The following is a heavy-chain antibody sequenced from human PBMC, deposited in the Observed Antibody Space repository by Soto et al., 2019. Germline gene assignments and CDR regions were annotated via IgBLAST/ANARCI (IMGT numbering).Heavy chain of an antibody. CDR3: GRVFGAYTFVDY. Sequence: EVQLVESGGGLVQPGGSMRLSCAASGFTFSGYWMSWVRQAPGKGLEWVANIRYDESEQHYVDSVEGRFTISRDNAKNSLFLQMHSLRAEDTAVYFCGRVFGAYTFVDYWGEGTLVTVSS. CDR1: GFTFSGYW. CDR2: IRYDESEQ. V-gene: IGHV3-7*01. D-gene: IGHD3-3*01. J-gene: IGHJ4*02.